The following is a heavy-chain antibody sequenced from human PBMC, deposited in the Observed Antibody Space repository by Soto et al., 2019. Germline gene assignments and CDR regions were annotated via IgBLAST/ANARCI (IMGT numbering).Heavy chain of an antibody. D-gene: IGHD2-2*02. CDR2: ISYDGSEK. CDR3: AKSPNFYCSSPNCYKYYFDH. Sequence: LKLSCEGSGFTFNPYGMHWFRQAPVKGLECVAVISYDGSEKYYVDSVKGRFTISKDNSKNTLYLQMNSLRPEDTAVYYCAKSPNFYCSSPNCYKYYFDHWGQGTRVTVSS. CDR1: GFTFNPYG. V-gene: IGHV3-30*18. J-gene: IGHJ4*02.